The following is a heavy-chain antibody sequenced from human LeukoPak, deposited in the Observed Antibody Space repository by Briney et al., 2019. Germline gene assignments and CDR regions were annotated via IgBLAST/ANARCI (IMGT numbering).Heavy chain of an antibody. V-gene: IGHV4-39*01. J-gene: IGHJ6*02. CDR2: IYYSGRT. CDR1: GGSISSSSYY. D-gene: IGHD2-15*01. Sequence: SETLSLTCTVSGGSISSSSYYWGWIRQPQGKGLEWIGRIYYSGRTYYNPSLKSRVTISVDTSKNQFSLKLRSVTTADTAVYYCARHPCSGGSCPLDYYYYYGMDVWGQGTTVTVSS. CDR3: ARHPCSGGSCPLDYYYYYGMDV.